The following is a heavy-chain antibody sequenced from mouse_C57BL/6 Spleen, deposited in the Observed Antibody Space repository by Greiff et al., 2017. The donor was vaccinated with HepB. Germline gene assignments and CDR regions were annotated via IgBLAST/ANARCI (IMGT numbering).Heavy chain of an antibody. V-gene: IGHV1-59*01. CDR3: ARGGRLRRGAWFAY. J-gene: IGHJ3*01. CDR2: IDPSDSYT. D-gene: IGHD2-2*01. Sequence: QVQLQQSGAELVRPGTSVKLSCKASGYTFTSYWMHWVKQRPGQGLEWIGVIDPSDSYTNYNQKFKGKATLTVDTSSSTAYMQLSSLTSEDSAVYYCARGGRLRRGAWFAYWGQGTLVTVSA. CDR1: GYTFTSYW.